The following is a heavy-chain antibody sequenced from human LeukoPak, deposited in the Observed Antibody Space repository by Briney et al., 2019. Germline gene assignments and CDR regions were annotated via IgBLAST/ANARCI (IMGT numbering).Heavy chain of an antibody. D-gene: IGHD3-9*01. V-gene: IGHV3-74*01. J-gene: IGHJ6*02. CDR2: INGDGGNI. CDR1: GFTFSSYW. CDR3: TRDLMDYDVSTGLHHYYMDV. Sequence: GRSQRLSCVATGFTFSSYWMEWVRQDPRKGLLWVSLINGDGGNINYAASVRGRFTISRDNAKDTLYLQMNTLRVEDTAVYYCTRDLMDYDVSTGLHHYYMDVWGQGTTVTVSS.